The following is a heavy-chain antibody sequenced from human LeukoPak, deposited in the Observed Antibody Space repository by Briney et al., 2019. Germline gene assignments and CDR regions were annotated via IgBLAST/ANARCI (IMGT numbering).Heavy chain of an antibody. V-gene: IGHV4-59*01. CDR2: VYYSGST. CDR3: ARGGWSLDY. CDR1: GGSISPYY. J-gene: IGHJ4*02. D-gene: IGHD6-19*01. Sequence: SETLSLTCTVSGGSISPYYWSWIRQPPGKGLEWIGYVYYSGSTNYNSSLRSRVTISVDTSKNQFSLQLTSVPAADTAVYFCARGGWSLDYWGQGTLVTVSS.